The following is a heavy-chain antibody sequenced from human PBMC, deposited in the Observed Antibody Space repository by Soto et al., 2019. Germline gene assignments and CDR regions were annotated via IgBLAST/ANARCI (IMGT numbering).Heavy chain of an antibody. CDR1: GFTFSSYG. D-gene: IGHD2-21*02. CDR3: ARTPRLSVVVVTAMGAFDI. J-gene: IGHJ3*02. V-gene: IGHV3-30*03. CDR2: ISYDGSEK. Sequence: PGGSLRLSCAASGFTFSSYGMHWVRQAPGKGLEWVAVISYDGSEKYYVDSVKGRFTISRDNAKNSLYLQMNSLRAEDTAVYYCARTPRLSVVVVTAMGAFDIWGQGTMVTVSS.